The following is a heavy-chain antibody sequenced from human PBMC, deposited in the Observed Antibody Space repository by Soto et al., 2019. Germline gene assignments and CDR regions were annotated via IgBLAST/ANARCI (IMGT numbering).Heavy chain of an antibody. J-gene: IGHJ4*02. Sequence: GGRWILQTPNKGLEWGAVIWYDGSNKYYADSVKGRFTISRDNSKNTLYLQMNSLRAEDTAVYYCARETFSAPIAEGDYYDGSGSLFLRGQGSLVTVSS. V-gene: IGHV3-33*01. CDR2: IWYDGSNK. D-gene: IGHD3-22*01. CDR1: G. CDR3: ARETFSAPIAEGDYYDGSGSLFL.